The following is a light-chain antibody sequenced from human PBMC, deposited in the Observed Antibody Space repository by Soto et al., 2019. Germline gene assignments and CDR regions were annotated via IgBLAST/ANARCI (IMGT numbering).Light chain of an antibody. CDR2: QIS. CDR1: QSLVYADGNTY. J-gene: IGKJ1*01. Sequence: DVVMTQSPLSLPVTPGQSASISCTSSQSLVYADGNTYLNWLQQRPGQSPRRLIYQISNRDSGVPNRFSGSGSGTDFTLRISRVEAEDVAVYYCMQATHWPWTFGQGTKVDIK. V-gene: IGKV2-30*01. CDR3: MQATHWPWT.